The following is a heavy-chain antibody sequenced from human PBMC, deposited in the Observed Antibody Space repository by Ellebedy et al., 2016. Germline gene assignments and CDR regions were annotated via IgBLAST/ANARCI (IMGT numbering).Heavy chain of an antibody. J-gene: IGHJ5*02. CDR3: ARDRWAPNWFDP. V-gene: IGHV1-8*01. Sequence: ASVKVSXKASRYTFTSYDINWVRQATGQGLEWMGWMNPNSGNTGYAQKFQGRVTMTRNTSISTAYMELSSLRSEDTAVYYCARDRWAPNWFDPWGQGTLVTVSS. D-gene: IGHD1-26*01. CDR2: MNPNSGNT. CDR1: RYTFTSYD.